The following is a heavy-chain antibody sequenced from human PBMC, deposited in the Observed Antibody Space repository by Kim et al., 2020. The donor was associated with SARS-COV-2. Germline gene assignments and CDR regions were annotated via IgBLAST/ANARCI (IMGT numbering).Heavy chain of an antibody. D-gene: IGHD3-16*01. V-gene: IGHV7-4-1*02. CDR2: IDTNTGSP. Sequence: ASVKVSCKASGYAFRSYDINWVRQAPGQGLEWMGGIDTNTGSPTYAQGFTGRFVFSLDTSVTTAYLQISSLRAEDTAVYYCARGLEGHVSFGEDCWGQGTLVTVSS. J-gene: IGHJ4*02. CDR1: GYAFRSYD. CDR3: ARGLEGHVSFGEDC.